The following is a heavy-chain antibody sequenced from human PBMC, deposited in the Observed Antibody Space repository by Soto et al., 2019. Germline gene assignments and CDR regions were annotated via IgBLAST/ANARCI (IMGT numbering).Heavy chain of an antibody. J-gene: IGHJ5*02. CDR2: IYYSGST. CDR1: GGSISSGGYY. CDR3: ARDTSPVPAAMLDP. V-gene: IGHV4-31*03. Sequence: PSETLSLTCTVSGGSISSGGYYWSWIRQHPGKGLEWIGYIYYSGSTYYNPSLKSRVTISVDTSKNQFSLKLSSVTAADTAVYYCARDTSPVPAAMLDPWGQGTLVTVSS. D-gene: IGHD2-2*01.